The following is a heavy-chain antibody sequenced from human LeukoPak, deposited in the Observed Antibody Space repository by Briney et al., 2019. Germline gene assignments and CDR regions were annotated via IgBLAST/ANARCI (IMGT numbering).Heavy chain of an antibody. CDR3: ARDGGYASGGDYNGMDV. CDR2: IWYDGSNE. Sequence: GGSLRLSCAASGFIFRNYGMHWVRQAPGKGLEWVAVIWYDGSNEYYADSVKGRFTIPRDNSKNTLYLQMSSLRAEDTAVYYCARDGGYASGGDYNGMDVWGQGTTVTVSS. J-gene: IGHJ6*02. D-gene: IGHD3-10*01. V-gene: IGHV3-33*01. CDR1: GFIFRNYG.